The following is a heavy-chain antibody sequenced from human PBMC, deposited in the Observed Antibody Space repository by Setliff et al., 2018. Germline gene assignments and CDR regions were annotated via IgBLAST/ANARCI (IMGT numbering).Heavy chain of an antibody. CDR2: THTDGITI. D-gene: IGHD2-15*01. V-gene: IGHV3-48*03. J-gene: IGHJ6*02. Sequence: GGSLRLSCTASGLSYTNDWVSWVRQAPGKGLERVSKTHTDGITIYSDSVRGRFTISRDSAKNSLHLQMTSLSAEDTAVYYCARRLPYFGMDVWGQGTTVTVSS. CDR3: ARRLPYFGMDV. CDR1: GLSYTNDW.